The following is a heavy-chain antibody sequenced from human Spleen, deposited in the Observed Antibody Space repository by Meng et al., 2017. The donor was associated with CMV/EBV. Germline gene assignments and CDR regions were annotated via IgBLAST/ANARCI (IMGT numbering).Heavy chain of an antibody. Sequence: GGSLRLSCAASGFTFDDYAMHWVRRTPGKGLEWVSAISWNSGSVGYADSVKGRFTISRDNAKNSLYLQMNSLRAEDTALYYCAKHAPRWGSGYGGGMDVWGQGTTVTVSS. CDR3: AKHAPRWGSGYGGGMDV. J-gene: IGHJ6*02. CDR2: ISWNSGSV. V-gene: IGHV3-9*01. CDR1: GFTFDDYA. D-gene: IGHD5-12*01.